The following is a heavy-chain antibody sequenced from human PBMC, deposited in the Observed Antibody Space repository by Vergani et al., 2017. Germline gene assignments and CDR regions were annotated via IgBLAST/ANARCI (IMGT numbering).Heavy chain of an antibody. CDR2: IKYVGRT. D-gene: IGHD1-26*01. Sequence: QVQLQESGPGVVKPSQTLSLICTVSGGSLNPSSSFWGRIRQYPGKGLEWIGSIKYVGRTYYIPSLQSRATVFVDTSKNQFSLNLTSVTAADTAVYYCARGRWDNWYFDVWGHGTLVTVSS. CDR3: ARGRWDNWYFDV. V-gene: IGHV4-39*01. J-gene: IGHJ2*01. CDR1: GGSLNPSSSF.